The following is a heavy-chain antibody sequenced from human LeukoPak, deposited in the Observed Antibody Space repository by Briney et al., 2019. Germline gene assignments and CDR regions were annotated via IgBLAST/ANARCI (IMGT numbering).Heavy chain of an antibody. J-gene: IGHJ4*02. Sequence: GGSLRLPCAASGFTFSSYSMSWVRQAPGKGLEWVSVISGSGGSTYYADSVKGRFTISRDNSKDSLYLQMNSLRAEDTAVYYCARAAMVRGVDYFDYWGQGTLVTVSS. CDR3: ARAAMVRGVDYFDY. D-gene: IGHD3-10*01. CDR2: ISGSGGST. V-gene: IGHV3-23*01. CDR1: GFTFSSYS.